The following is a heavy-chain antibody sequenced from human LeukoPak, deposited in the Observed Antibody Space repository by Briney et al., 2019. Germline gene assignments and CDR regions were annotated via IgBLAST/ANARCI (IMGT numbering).Heavy chain of an antibody. CDR3: ASPSRGGYFPYYYYGMDV. J-gene: IGHJ6*02. Sequence: GASVKVSCKASGGTFSSYAISWVRQAPGQGLEWMGRIIPILGIANYAQKFQGRVTITADKSTSTAYMELSSLRSEDTAVYYCASPSRGGYFPYYYYGMDVWGQGTTVTVS. D-gene: IGHD3-22*01. CDR2: IIPILGIA. CDR1: GGTFSSYA. V-gene: IGHV1-69*04.